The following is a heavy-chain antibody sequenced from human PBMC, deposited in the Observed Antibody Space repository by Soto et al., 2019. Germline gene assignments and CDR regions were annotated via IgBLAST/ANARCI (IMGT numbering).Heavy chain of an antibody. J-gene: IGHJ6*02. D-gene: IGHD1-26*01. Sequence: GGSMRLPCAAVVLNFSSYARSWIRQKTGKGLEWVAAISGSGSQTDYADSVKGRFTISRDSSDNTLSLIMNSLRPEDTAVYYCAKSGGKYCPESRVMHVWGQGFTVTVSS. V-gene: IGHV3-23*01. CDR2: ISGSGSQT. CDR1: VLNFSSYA. CDR3: AKSGGKYCPESRVMHV.